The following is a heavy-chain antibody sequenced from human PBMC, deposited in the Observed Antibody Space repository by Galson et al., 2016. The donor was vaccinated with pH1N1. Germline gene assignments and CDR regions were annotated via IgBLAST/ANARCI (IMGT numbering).Heavy chain of an antibody. CDR2: ISWNSGTI. J-gene: IGHJ6*02. D-gene: IGHD3-16*01. Sequence: GISWNSGTIGYAEPVKGRFTISRDNAKNSLYLQMNSLRSEDTALYYCAKEIQGGSYGMDVWGRGTTVTVSS. V-gene: IGHV3-9*01. CDR3: AKEIQGGSYGMDV.